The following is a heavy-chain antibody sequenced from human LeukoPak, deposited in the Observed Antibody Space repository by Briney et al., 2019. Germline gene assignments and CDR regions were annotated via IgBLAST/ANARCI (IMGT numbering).Heavy chain of an antibody. CDR2: INPNSGGK. V-gene: IGHV1-2*02. CDR1: GYTFTGYY. CDR3: ARMDDNYDFWSGYFDSYFDY. J-gene: IGHJ4*02. Sequence: ASVKVSCKASGYTFTGYYMHWVRQAPGQGLEWMGWINPNSGGKNYAQKFQGRVTMTRGTSISTAYMELSRLRSDDTAVYYCARMDDNYDFWSGYFDSYFDYWGQGTLVTVSS. D-gene: IGHD3-3*01.